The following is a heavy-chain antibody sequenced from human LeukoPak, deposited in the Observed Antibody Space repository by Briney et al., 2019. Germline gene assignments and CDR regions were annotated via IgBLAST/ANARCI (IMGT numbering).Heavy chain of an antibody. Sequence: GSLRLSCAASGFTVSSNYMSWVRQAPGKGLEWVSSISSSSSYIYYADSVKGRFTISRDNAKNSLYLQMNSLRAEDTAVYYCARVGYYGSGSYYNHDYWGQGTLVTVSS. V-gene: IGHV3-21*01. J-gene: IGHJ4*02. D-gene: IGHD3-10*01. CDR1: GFTVSSNY. CDR2: ISSSSSYI. CDR3: ARVGYYGSGSYYNHDY.